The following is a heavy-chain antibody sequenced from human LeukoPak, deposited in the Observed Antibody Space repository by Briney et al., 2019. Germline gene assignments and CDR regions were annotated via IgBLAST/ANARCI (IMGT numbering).Heavy chain of an antibody. CDR3: ARGPLLRRRGPAAGTPYGY. V-gene: IGHV1-69*13. J-gene: IGHJ4*02. CDR2: IIPIFGTA. CDR1: GGTFGSYA. D-gene: IGHD6-13*01. Sequence: SVKVSCKASGGTFGSYAISWVRQALGQGLEWMGGIIPIFGTANYAQKFQGRVTITADESTSTAYIELSSLRSEDTAVYYCARGPLLRRRGPAAGTPYGYWGQGTLVTVSS.